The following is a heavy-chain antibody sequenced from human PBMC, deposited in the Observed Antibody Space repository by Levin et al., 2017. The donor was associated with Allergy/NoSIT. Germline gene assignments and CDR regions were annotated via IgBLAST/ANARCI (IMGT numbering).Heavy chain of an antibody. D-gene: IGHD3-10*01. J-gene: IGHJ3*02. CDR1: GFTFDDYA. CDR3: ARNNIGLPDAFDI. CDR2: ISWNSGSI. V-gene: IGHV3-9*01. Sequence: GGSLRLSCAASGFTFDDYAMHWVRQAPGKGLEWVSGISWNSGSIGYADSVKGRFTISRDNAKNSLYLQMNSLRTEDTAIYYCARNNIGLPDAFDIWGQGTKVIVSS.